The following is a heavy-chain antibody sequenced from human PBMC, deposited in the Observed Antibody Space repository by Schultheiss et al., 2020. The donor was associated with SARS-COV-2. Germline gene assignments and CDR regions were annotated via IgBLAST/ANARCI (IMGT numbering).Heavy chain of an antibody. CDR3: AKAYDFWRGGLSIDDAFDI. CDR1: GFTFSSYG. V-gene: IGHV3-30*18. CDR2: ISYDGSNK. Sequence: GESLKISCAASGFTFSSYGMHWVRQAPGKGLEWVAVISYDGSNKYYADSVKGRFTISRDNSKNTLYLQMNSLRAEDTAVYYCAKAYDFWRGGLSIDDAFDIWGQGTMVTVSS. D-gene: IGHD3-3*01. J-gene: IGHJ3*02.